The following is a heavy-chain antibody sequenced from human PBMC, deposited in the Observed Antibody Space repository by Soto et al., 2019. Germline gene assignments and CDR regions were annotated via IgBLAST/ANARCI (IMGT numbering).Heavy chain of an antibody. Sequence: SETLSLTCNVSGDSVDSSDWWNWVRQPPGKGLEWIGEVYHDGRVIYNPSLKSRVTISIDKSKNHFSLTLTSVTAADTAVYYCARDHRFNSNWAFDFWGQGALVTVSS. CDR2: VYHDGRV. V-gene: IGHV4-4*02. CDR1: GDSVDSSDW. D-gene: IGHD3-16*02. CDR3: ARDHRFNSNWAFDF. J-gene: IGHJ4*02.